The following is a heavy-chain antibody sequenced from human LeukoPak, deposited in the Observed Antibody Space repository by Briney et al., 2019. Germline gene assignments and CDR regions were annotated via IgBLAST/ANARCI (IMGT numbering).Heavy chain of an antibody. CDR3: ATDGGSSGWYGFDY. Sequence: GGSLRLSCAASGFTFSSYAMSWVRQAPGKGLEWVSGISGSGASTYYGDSVKGRFTISRDNARSSLYLQMNSLRAEDTAVYYCATDGGSSGWYGFDYWGQGTLVTVSS. D-gene: IGHD6-19*01. J-gene: IGHJ4*02. CDR2: ISGSGAST. CDR1: GFTFSSYA. V-gene: IGHV3-23*01.